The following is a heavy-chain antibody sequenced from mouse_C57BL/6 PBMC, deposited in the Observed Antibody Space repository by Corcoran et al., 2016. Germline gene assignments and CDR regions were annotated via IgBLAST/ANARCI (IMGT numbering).Heavy chain of an antibody. J-gene: IGHJ4*01. V-gene: IGHV9-3*01. CDR2: INTYSGVP. Sequence: QIKLVQSGPELKKPGETVKISCKASGYTFTTYGMSWVKQAPGKGLKWMGWINTYSGVPTYADDFKGRFAFSLETSAITAYLQINNLKNEDTATYFCARGEGAMDYWGQGTSVTVSS. CDR3: ARGEGAMDY. CDR1: GYTFTTYG.